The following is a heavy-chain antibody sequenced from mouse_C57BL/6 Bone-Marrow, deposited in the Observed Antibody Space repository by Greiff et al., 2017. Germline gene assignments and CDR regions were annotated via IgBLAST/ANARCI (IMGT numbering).Heavy chain of an antibody. Sequence: VQLQESGAELVRPGASVKLSCKASGYTFTDYYINWVKQRPGQGLEWIARIYPGSGNTYYNEKFKGKATLTAEKSSSTAYMQLSSLTSEDSAVYFCARWGTTVVATSWYFDVWGTGTTVTVSS. CDR3: ARWGTTVVATSWYFDV. J-gene: IGHJ1*03. CDR2: IYPGSGNT. D-gene: IGHD1-1*01. V-gene: IGHV1-76*01. CDR1: GYTFTDYY.